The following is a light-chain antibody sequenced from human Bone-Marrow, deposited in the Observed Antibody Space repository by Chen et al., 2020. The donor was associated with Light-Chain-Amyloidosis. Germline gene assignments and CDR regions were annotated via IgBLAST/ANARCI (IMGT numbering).Light chain of an antibody. CDR2: EIS. J-gene: IGKJ2*01. CDR1: QSLVFSDGNTY. V-gene: IGKV2-24*01. Sequence: EIVMTQTPLSSPVTLGQPASISCKSSQSLVFSDGNTYLSWLRQRPGQPPRLPIYEISNRFSGVPDRFSGSGAGTDFTLNVSRVEAEDVGVYYCMQATQFPYTFGQGTKLEI. CDR3: MQATQFPYT.